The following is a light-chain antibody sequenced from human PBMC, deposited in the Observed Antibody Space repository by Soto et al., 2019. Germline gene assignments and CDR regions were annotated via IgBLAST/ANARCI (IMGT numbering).Light chain of an antibody. Sequence: DIHVTQSPSSLSTSIGYIVTITCRASQRINIYLNWYRQKPGKAPELLIYSASNLQSGVPSRFSGSGSGTDFTLTICGLQSEDFATYYCHQSCSTPTFGQGTRLETK. CDR2: SAS. V-gene: IGKV1-39*01. J-gene: IGKJ5*01. CDR1: QRINIY. CDR3: HQSCSTPT.